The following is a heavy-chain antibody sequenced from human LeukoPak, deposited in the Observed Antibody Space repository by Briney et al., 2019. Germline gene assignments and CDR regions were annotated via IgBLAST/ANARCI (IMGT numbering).Heavy chain of an antibody. CDR2: MNPNSGNT. J-gene: IGHJ5*02. CDR1: GYTFTSYY. D-gene: IGHD2-2*01. V-gene: IGHV1-8*03. Sequence: GASVKVSCKASGYTFTSYYMHWVRQAPGQGLEWMGWMNPNSGNTGYAQKFQGRVTITRNTSISTAYMELSSLRSEDTAVYYCAVVVPAADNWFDPWGQGTLVTVSS. CDR3: AVVVPAADNWFDP.